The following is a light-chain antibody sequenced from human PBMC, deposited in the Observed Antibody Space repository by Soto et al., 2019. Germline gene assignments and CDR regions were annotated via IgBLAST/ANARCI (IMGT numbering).Light chain of an antibody. Sequence: QSALTQPRSVSGSPGQSVTISCTGTSSDVGGFKYVSWYQQHPGKAPKLIIFDASKRPSGVPDRFSGSKSGYTASLTISGLQGEDEADYYCCSYAANHVRFGGGTKPTVL. J-gene: IGLJ2*01. V-gene: IGLV2-11*01. CDR2: DAS. CDR1: SSDVGGFKY. CDR3: CSYAANHVR.